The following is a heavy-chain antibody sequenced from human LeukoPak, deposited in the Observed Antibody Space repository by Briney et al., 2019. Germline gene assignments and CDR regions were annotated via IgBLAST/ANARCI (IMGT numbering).Heavy chain of an antibody. CDR1: GYTFTGYY. Sequence: ASVKVSCKASGYTFTGYYMHWVRQAPGQGLEWMGRINPNSGGTNYAQKFQGRVTMTRDTSISTAYMELSRLRPDDTAVYYCARNIYDFWSGYHRLFDYWGQGTLVTVSS. CDR3: ARNIYDFWSGYHRLFDY. J-gene: IGHJ4*02. CDR2: INPNSGGT. V-gene: IGHV1-2*06. D-gene: IGHD3-3*01.